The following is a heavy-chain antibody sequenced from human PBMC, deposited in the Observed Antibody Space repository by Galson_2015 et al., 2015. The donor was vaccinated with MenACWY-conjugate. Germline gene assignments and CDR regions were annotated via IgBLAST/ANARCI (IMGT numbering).Heavy chain of an antibody. CDR1: GFIFNTYW. CDR3: AKTRGASFYFDS. Sequence: SLRLSCAASGFIFNTYWMHWVRQAPGKGLVWVSRINPGGSSTTHADSVKDRFTISRDNAKNTLYLQMNSLRPEDTAVFYSAKTRGASFYFDSWGQGTLVTVSS. V-gene: IGHV3-74*01. D-gene: IGHD1-26*01. CDR2: INPGGSST. J-gene: IGHJ4*02.